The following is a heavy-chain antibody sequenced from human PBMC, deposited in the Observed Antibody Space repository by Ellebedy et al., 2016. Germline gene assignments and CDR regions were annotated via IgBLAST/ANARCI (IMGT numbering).Heavy chain of an antibody. CDR3: ARSSSSGRRTPADY. CDR2: IYPANSET. J-gene: IGHJ4*02. Sequence: GESLKISCKGSRSSFTSYWIGWVRQMPGKGPEWMGSIYPANSETRYSPSFQGQVTISADKSITPAYLQWSSLKASDSAMYYCARSSSSGRRTPADYWGQGTLVTVSS. D-gene: IGHD6-19*01. V-gene: IGHV5-51*01. CDR1: RSSFTSYW.